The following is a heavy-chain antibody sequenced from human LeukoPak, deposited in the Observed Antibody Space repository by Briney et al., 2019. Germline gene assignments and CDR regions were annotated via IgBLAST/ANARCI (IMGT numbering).Heavy chain of an antibody. V-gene: IGHV3-7*01. J-gene: IGHJ5*02. D-gene: IGHD6-19*01. CDR2: IKQDGSEK. CDR1: GFTFSSYW. CDR3: ARDQDSSSNWFDP. Sequence: PGGSLRLSCAASGFTFSSYWMSWVRQAPGKGLEWVANIKQDGSEKYYVDSVKGRFTISRDNAKNSLYLQMNSLRAEDTAVYYCARDQDSSSNWFDPWGQGTLVTVPS.